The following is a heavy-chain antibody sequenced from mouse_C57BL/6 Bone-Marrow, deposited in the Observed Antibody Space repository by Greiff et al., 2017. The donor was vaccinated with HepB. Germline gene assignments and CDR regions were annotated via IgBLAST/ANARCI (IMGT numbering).Heavy chain of an antibody. CDR1: GYTFTSYW. CDR3: ARWAGLAMDY. J-gene: IGHJ2*01. CDR2: IDPSDSYT. D-gene: IGHD1-1*01. V-gene: IGHV1-50*01. Sequence: QVQLQQPGAELVKPGASVKLSCKASGYTFTSYWMQWVKQRPGQGLEWIGEIDPSDSYTNYNQKFKGKATLTVDTSSSTAYMQLSSLTSEDSAVYYCARWAGLAMDYWGQGTTLTVSS.